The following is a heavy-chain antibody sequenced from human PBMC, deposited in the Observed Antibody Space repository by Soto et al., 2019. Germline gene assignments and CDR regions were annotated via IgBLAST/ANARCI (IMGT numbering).Heavy chain of an antibody. J-gene: IGHJ5*02. Sequence: PSETLSLTCAVYGGSFSDYYWSWIRQPPGKGLEWIGEIYHTGSTNYNPSLKSRVTISVDTSKNQFSLKLNSVTAADTAVYYCARPLYSSDWYGGRQEFDPWGQGTLVTVSS. CDR2: IYHTGST. D-gene: IGHD6-19*01. CDR3: ARPLYSSDWYGGRQEFDP. CDR1: GGSFSDYY. V-gene: IGHV4-34*01.